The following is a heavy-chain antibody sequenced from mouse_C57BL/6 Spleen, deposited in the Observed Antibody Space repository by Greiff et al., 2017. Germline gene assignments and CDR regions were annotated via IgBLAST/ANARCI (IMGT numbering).Heavy chain of an antibody. Sequence: EVNVVESGGGLVQPGGSLSLSCAASGFTFTDYYMSWVRQPPGKALEWLGFIRNKANGYTTEYSASVKGRFTISRDNSQSILYLQMHALRAEDSATYYCARSPYYSNYEWFAYWGQGTLVTVSA. V-gene: IGHV7-3*01. CDR3: ARSPYYSNYEWFAY. J-gene: IGHJ3*01. D-gene: IGHD2-5*01. CDR1: GFTFTDYY. CDR2: IRNKANGYTT.